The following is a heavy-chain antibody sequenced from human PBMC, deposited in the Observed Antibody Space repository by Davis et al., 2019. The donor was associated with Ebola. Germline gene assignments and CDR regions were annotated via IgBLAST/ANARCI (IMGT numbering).Heavy chain of an antibody. J-gene: IGHJ4*02. CDR2: ISAYNGNT. Sequence: ASVKVSCKASGYTFTSYGISWVRQAPGQGLEWMGWISAYNGNTNYAQKLQGRVTMTTDTSTTTAYLELRSLRSDDTAVYYCARERRYYYDSRSYFYYFDYWGQGTLVTVSS. V-gene: IGHV1-18*01. CDR3: ARERRYYYDSRSYFYYFDY. D-gene: IGHD3-22*01. CDR1: GYTFTSYG.